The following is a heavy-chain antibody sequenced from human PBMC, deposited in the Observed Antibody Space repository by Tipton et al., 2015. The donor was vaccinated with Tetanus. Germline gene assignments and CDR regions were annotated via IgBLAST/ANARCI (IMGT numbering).Heavy chain of an antibody. V-gene: IGHV1-2*02. CDR3: ARANYDFPKKGPFDS. J-gene: IGHJ4*02. CDR1: GYTFTGNY. D-gene: IGHD3-3*01. Sequence: QSGAEVKRPGASVRVSCKASGYTFTGNYIHWVRRAPGQGLEWMGWINPNRGGTFYAQKFHGSVTMTSDTSSSTVYMELSRLRSDDTAVYYCARANYDFPKKGPFDSWGQGTLVIVSS. CDR2: INPNRGGT.